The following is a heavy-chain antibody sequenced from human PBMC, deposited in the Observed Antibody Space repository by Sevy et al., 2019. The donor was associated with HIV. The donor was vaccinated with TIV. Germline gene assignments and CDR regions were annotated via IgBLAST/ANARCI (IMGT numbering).Heavy chain of an antibody. CDR3: ITDPGYRGYDEEVINYYYYGMDV. J-gene: IGHJ6*02. D-gene: IGHD5-12*01. CDR1: GVTFSSAW. Sequence: GGSLRLSCAASGVTFSSAWMSWVRQAPGKGLEWVGRIKSEIDGGAIDYAAPVKGRFSISREDSKNTVYLQMNSLKTEDTAVYYSITDPGYRGYDEEVINYYYYGMDVWGQGNTVTVSS. V-gene: IGHV3-15*01. CDR2: IKSEIDGGAI.